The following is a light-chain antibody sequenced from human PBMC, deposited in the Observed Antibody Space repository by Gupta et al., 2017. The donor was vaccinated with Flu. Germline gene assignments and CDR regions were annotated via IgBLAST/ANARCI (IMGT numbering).Light chain of an antibody. CDR1: QNIDNY. Sequence: QVTQSPSSVSASVGDRVTITCRASQNIDNYLNWYQQHPGKAPKLLIFAASSLHSGVPSRFSGSVSGAYFTLTINRLQPEDFATYYCQQSYRTPYTFGQGTKLEI. CDR2: AAS. CDR3: QQSYRTPYT. J-gene: IGKJ2*01. V-gene: IGKV1-39*01.